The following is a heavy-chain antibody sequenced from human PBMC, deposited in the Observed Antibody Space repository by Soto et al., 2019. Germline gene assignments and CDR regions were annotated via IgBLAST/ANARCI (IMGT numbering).Heavy chain of an antibody. V-gene: IGHV3-7*01. CDR1: GFTFSSYW. J-gene: IGHJ6*02. CDR3: ARSRDYYYYYGMEV. CDR2: IKQDGSEK. Sequence: PVVSLRLSCAASGFTFSSYWMSWVRQAPGKGLEWVANIKQDGSEKYYVDSVKGRFTISRDNAKNSLYLQMNSLRAEDTAVYYCARSRDYYYYYGMEVWGQGTTVTVSS.